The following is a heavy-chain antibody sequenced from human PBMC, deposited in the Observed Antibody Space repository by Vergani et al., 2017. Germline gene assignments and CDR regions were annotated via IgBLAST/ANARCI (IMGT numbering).Heavy chain of an antibody. D-gene: IGHD2-8*01. J-gene: IGHJ4*02. V-gene: IGHV1-2*02. CDR3: ARDHAEVGPGYCTNGVCYGIYYFDY. Sequence: QVQLVQSGAEVKKPGASVKVSCKASGYTFTGYYMHWVRRAPGQGLEWMGWINPNSGGTNYAQKFQGRVTMTRDTSISTAYMELSRLRSDDTAVYYCARDHAEVGPGYCTNGVCYGIYYFDYWGQGTLVTVSS. CDR2: INPNSGGT. CDR1: GYTFTGYY.